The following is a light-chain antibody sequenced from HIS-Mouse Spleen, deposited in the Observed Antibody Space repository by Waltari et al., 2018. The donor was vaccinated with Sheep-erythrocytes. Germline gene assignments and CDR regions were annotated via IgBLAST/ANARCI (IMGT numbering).Light chain of an antibody. CDR2: DVS. J-gene: IGLJ1*01. Sequence: QSALTQPRSVSGSPGQSVTIPCTGTSSDVGGYNYCSWYQQPPGKPHKLMIYDVSKRPSGVPDRFSGSKSGNTASLTISGLQAEDEADYYCCSYAGSYNHVFATGTKVTVL. CDR1: SSDVGGYNY. V-gene: IGLV2-11*01. CDR3: CSYAGSYNHV.